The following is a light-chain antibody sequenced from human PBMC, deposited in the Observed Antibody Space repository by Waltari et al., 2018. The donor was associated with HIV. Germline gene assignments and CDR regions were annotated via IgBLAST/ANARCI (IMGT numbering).Light chain of an antibody. Sequence: SYVPTQPPSVSVAPGQTARITCGGNNIGSKSVHWYQQKPGQAPVLVIYDDIGRPSGIPERFSDSNSGNTATLTNSRVEAGDEADYYCQGWDSSSDHLFGGGTKVTVL. CDR2: DDI. V-gene: IGLV3-21*02. CDR1: NIGSKS. CDR3: QGWDSSSDHL. J-gene: IGLJ2*01.